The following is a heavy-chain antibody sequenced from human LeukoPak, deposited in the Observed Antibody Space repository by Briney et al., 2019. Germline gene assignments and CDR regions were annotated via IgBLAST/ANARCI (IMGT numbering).Heavy chain of an antibody. CDR3: ARHPNYYYYYMDV. CDR2: LHYSGST. Sequence: SETLSLTCTVSGGSISNSYYYWGWIRQPPGKGLEWIGSLHYSGSTYYNPSLKSRVTISVDTSKNQFSLKLSSVTAADTAVYYCARHPNYYYYYMDVWGKGTTVTISS. J-gene: IGHJ6*03. V-gene: IGHV4-39*01. CDR1: GGSISNSYYY.